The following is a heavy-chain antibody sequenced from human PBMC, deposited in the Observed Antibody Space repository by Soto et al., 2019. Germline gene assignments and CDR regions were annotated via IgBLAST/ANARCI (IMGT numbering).Heavy chain of an antibody. CDR1: GFTFSSYA. Sequence: GGSLRLSCAASGFTFSSYAMHWVRQAPGKGLEWVAVISYDGSNKYYADSVKGRFTISRDNSKNTLYLQMNSLRAEDTAVYYCARHKSDLRFLEWSYYFDYWGQGT. D-gene: IGHD3-3*01. CDR3: ARHKSDLRFLEWSYYFDY. J-gene: IGHJ4*02. CDR2: ISYDGSNK. V-gene: IGHV3-30-3*01.